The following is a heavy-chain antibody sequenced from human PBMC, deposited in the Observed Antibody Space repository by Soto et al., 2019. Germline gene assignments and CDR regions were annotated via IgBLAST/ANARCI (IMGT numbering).Heavy chain of an antibody. Sequence: SETLSLSCAVYGGSFSGYYWSWIRQPPGKGLEWIGEINHSGSTNYNPSLKSRVTISVGTSKNQFSLKLSSVTAADTAVYYCARGGALYSGYDYPYYWGQGTLVTVSS. D-gene: IGHD5-12*01. CDR1: GGSFSGYY. CDR3: ARGGALYSGYDYPYY. V-gene: IGHV4-34*01. J-gene: IGHJ4*02. CDR2: INHSGST.